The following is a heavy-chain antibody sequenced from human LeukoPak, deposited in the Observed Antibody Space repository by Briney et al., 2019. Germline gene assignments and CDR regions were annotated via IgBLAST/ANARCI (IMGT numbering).Heavy chain of an antibody. D-gene: IGHD3-10*01. Sequence: GASVNVSCKVSGDTLSELSMHWVRQAPEKGLEWMGSFDPEDGKIIYAQKFQGRVTLTEDTSTDTAYMELSGLRSEDTAVYYCATSTSRYGSGSPGDFDYWGQGALVTASS. V-gene: IGHV1-24*01. J-gene: IGHJ4*02. CDR1: GDTLSELS. CDR2: FDPEDGKI. CDR3: ATSTSRYGSGSPGDFDY.